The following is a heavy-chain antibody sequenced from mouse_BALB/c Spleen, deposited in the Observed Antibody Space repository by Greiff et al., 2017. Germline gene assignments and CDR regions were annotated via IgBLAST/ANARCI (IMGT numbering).Heavy chain of an antibody. Sequence: EVQLVESGGGLVKPGGSLKLSCAASGFTFSDYYMYWVRQTPEKRLEWVATISDGGSYTYYPDSVKGRFTISRDNAKNNLYLQMSSLKSEDTAMYYCARGGEKLAWYFDVWGAGTTVTVSS. V-gene: IGHV5-4*02. CDR3: ARGGEKLAWYFDV. CDR1: GFTFSDYY. D-gene: IGHD4-1*01. CDR2: ISDGGSYT. J-gene: IGHJ1*01.